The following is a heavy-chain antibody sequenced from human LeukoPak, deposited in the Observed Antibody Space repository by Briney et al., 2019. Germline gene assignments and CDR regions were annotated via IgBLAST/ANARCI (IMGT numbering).Heavy chain of an antibody. V-gene: IGHV1-69*13. CDR2: IIPIFGTA. CDR3: AGHYYDSSGYSH. Sequence: GASVKVSCKASGGTFSSYAISWVRQAPGQGLEWMGGIIPIFGTANYAQKFQGRVTITADESTSTAYMELSSLRSEDTAVYYCAGHYYDSSGYSHWGQGTLVTVSS. CDR1: GGTFSSYA. J-gene: IGHJ4*02. D-gene: IGHD3-22*01.